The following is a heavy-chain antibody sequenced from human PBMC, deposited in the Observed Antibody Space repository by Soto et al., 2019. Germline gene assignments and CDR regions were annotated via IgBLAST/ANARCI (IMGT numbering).Heavy chain of an antibody. CDR1: GFTFSSYE. D-gene: IGHD5-12*01. V-gene: IGHV3-48*03. CDR3: ARDGGSIVATLDY. J-gene: IGHJ4*02. CDR2: ISSSGSTI. Sequence: GGSLRLSCAASGFTFSSYEMNWVRQDPGKGLEWVSYISSSGSTIYYADSVKGRFTISRDNAKNSLYLQMNSLRAEDTAVYYCARDGGSIVATLDYWGQGTLVTVSS.